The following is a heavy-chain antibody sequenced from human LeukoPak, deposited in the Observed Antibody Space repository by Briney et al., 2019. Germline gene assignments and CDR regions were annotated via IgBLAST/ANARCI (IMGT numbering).Heavy chain of an antibody. Sequence: PGGSLRLSCAASGFTFSDYYMSWIRQAPGKGLEWVSYISSSGSTIYYADSVKGRFTISRDNAKNSLYLQMNSLRAEDTAVYYCARGPASPWYYDFWSGYFDYWGQGTLVTVSS. V-gene: IGHV3-11*01. CDR3: ARGPASPWYYDFWSGYFDY. D-gene: IGHD3-3*01. CDR1: GFTFSDYY. CDR2: ISSSGSTI. J-gene: IGHJ4*02.